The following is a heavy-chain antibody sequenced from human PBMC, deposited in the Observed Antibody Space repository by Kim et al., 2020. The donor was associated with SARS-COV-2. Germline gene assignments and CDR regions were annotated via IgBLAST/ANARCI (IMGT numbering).Heavy chain of an antibody. D-gene: IGHD6-19*01. CDR2: ISYDGTNK. J-gene: IGHJ6*01. CDR3: SQDLAQCLASRYFYGMDV. V-gene: IGHV3-30-3*01. CDR1: GFTFRNYA. Sequence: GGSLRLSCAASGFTFRNYALHWVRQAPGKGPEWVSVISYDGTNKYYADSVKGRFTISRDNSKDTHYLHMNSPRIDDTALFYCSQDLAQCLASRYFYGMDV.